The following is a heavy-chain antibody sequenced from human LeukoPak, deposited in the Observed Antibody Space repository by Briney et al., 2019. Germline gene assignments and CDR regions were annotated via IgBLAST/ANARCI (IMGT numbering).Heavy chain of an antibody. D-gene: IGHD6-13*01. CDR2: IYAGGKI. Sequence: PGGSLRLSCGASGFIFSANALTWVRQAPGKGLDRVSSIYAGGKINYADSVKGRFTISRDNSKNTLHLQMNSLRAEDTAVYYCARELKIGAPGTVGFDIWGQGTMVTVSS. CDR3: ARELKIGAPGTVGFDI. V-gene: IGHV3-23*01. J-gene: IGHJ3*02. CDR1: GFIFSANA.